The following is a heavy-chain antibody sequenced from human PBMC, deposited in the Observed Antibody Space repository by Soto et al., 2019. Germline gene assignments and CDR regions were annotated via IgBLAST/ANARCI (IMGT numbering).Heavy chain of an antibody. CDR3: AKALVGEVGATDY. J-gene: IGHJ4*02. V-gene: IGHV3-23*01. CDR1: GFTFTANS. Sequence: GGSLRLSCVASGFTFTANSMNWVRRAPGKGLEWVSAITRTDSTYYADSVKGRFTISRDNSRNTLYLQMNSLGAEDAALYYCAKALVGEVGATDYWGQGTLVTVSS. D-gene: IGHD1-26*01. CDR2: ITRTDST.